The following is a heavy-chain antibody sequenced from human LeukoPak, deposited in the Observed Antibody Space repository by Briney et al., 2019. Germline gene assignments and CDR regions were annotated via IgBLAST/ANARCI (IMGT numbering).Heavy chain of an antibody. CDR1: GFTFSSYG. J-gene: IGHJ5*02. CDR3: ARALMVRGVISWFDP. CDR2: ISGSGDST. D-gene: IGHD3-10*01. V-gene: IGHV3-23*01. Sequence: GETLRLSCAASGFTFSSYGLSWVRQTPGKGLEWVSTISGSGDSTYYVDSVKGRFTISRDNSKNTLYLQMNSLRAEDTAVYYCARALMVRGVISWFDPWGQGTLVTVSS.